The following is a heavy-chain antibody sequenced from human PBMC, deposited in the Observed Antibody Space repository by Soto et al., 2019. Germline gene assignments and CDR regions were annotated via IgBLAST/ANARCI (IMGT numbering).Heavy chain of an antibody. D-gene: IGHD3-10*01. Sequence: QVQLVQSGAEVKKPGSSVKVSCKASGGIFSTYAISWLRQAPGQGLEWMGGIIPIFGTPNYAQRFQGRVTIPADESTSTAYMELSRLRSEDTAVYYCARDRDDYGSGNYYNRIDFWGQGTRVTVSS. CDR2: IIPIFGTP. J-gene: IGHJ4*02. V-gene: IGHV1-69*01. CDR3: ARDRDDYGSGNYYNRIDF. CDR1: GGIFSTYA.